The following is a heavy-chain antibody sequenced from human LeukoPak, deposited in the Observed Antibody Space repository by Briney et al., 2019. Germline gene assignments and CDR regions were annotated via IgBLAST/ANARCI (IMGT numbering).Heavy chain of an antibody. Sequence: PSETLSLTCTVSGGSINNDYWSWIRQPAGKGLEWIGRIYTSGSTNYNPSLKSRVTMSVDTSKNQFSLNLNSVAAADTAVYYCARGISSTWYPYFDYWGRGTLVTVSS. V-gene: IGHV4-4*07. CDR3: ARGISSTWYPYFDY. J-gene: IGHJ4*02. D-gene: IGHD6-13*01. CDR1: GGSINNDY. CDR2: IYTSGST.